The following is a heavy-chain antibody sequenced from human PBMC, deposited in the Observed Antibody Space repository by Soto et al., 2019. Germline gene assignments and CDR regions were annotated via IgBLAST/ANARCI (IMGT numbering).Heavy chain of an antibody. CDR1: GGSFSGYY. J-gene: IGHJ3*02. V-gene: IGHV4-34*01. CDR2: INHSGST. CDR3: ARGFYYDSRAFDI. Sequence: SETLSLTCAVYGGSFSGYYWSWIRQPPGKGLEWIGEINHSGSTNYNPSLKSRVTISVDTSKNQFSLKLSSVTAADTAVYYCARGFYYDSRAFDIWGQGTMVTVS. D-gene: IGHD3-22*01.